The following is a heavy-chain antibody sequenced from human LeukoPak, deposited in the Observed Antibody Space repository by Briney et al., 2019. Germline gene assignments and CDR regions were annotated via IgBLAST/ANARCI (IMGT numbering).Heavy chain of an antibody. V-gene: IGHV4-59*01. J-gene: IGHJ4*02. CDR1: GGSISSYM. Sequence: PSETLSLTCTVAGGSISSYMWTWIRQTPEKGLEWMGHVYDSGVTDYNPALKSRVTISLDRPKDHFSLQVRAVTAADTAIYYCARGQTVRSYEFWGQGTLVTVSS. D-gene: IGHD3-22*01. CDR3: ARGQTVRSYEF. CDR2: VYDSGVT.